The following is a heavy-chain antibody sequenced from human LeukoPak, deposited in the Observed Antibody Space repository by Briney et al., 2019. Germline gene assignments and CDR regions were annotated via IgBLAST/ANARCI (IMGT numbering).Heavy chain of an antibody. Sequence: GGPLRLPCLASGFTFSSYAMSWVPQAPGKGWEGFSRISGSGGNTYYADSVKGRFTISRDNSKNTLYLQMNSLRAEDTAVYYCARRGREAGQLDYWGQGTLVTVSS. CDR2: ISGSGGNT. CDR3: ARRGREAGQLDY. D-gene: IGHD6-19*01. J-gene: IGHJ4*02. CDR1: GFTFSSYA. V-gene: IGHV3-23*01.